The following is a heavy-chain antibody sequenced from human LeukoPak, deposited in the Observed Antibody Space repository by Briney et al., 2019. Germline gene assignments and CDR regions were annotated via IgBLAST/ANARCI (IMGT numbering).Heavy chain of an antibody. CDR2: LYHGGST. CDR1: GVIVRSNY. Sequence: GGSLRLSCVGSGVIVRSNYMNWVRQAPGKGLEWVSILYHGGSTYYADSVKGGFSISRDTSKNTLYLQMNRLRVEDTAVYYCATRRFGELTYWGQGTLVTVSS. J-gene: IGHJ4*02. CDR3: ATRRFGELTY. D-gene: IGHD3-10*01. V-gene: IGHV3-66*01.